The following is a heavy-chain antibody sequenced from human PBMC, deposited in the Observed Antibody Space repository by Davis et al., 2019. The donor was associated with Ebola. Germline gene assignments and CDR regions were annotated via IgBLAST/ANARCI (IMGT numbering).Heavy chain of an antibody. Sequence: GGSLRLSCAASGFTFDDYAMHWVRQAPGKGLEWVSGISWSSGSIGYVDSVEGRFTISRDNAKNSLYLQMNSLRAEDTAVYYCAKDYYDSSGRYFDYWGQGTLVTVSS. CDR3: AKDYYDSSGRYFDY. J-gene: IGHJ4*02. CDR2: ISWSSGSI. D-gene: IGHD3-22*01. V-gene: IGHV3-9*01. CDR1: GFTFDDYA.